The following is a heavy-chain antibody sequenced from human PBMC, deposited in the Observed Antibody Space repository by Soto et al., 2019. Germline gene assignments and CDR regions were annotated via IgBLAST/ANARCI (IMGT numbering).Heavy chain of an antibody. J-gene: IGHJ4*02. Sequence: QVQLQESGPGLVKPSETLSLTCIVSGGSISNYYWSWIRQPPGKGLEWIGYIYYRGSTNYNPSLKSRVTISVDTSKNQFSLKPSSVTAADTAVYYCARGGYNWNDVTDYWGQGTLVTVSS. CDR3: ARGGYNWNDVTDY. CDR2: IYYRGST. CDR1: GGSISNYY. D-gene: IGHD1-20*01. V-gene: IGHV4-59*01.